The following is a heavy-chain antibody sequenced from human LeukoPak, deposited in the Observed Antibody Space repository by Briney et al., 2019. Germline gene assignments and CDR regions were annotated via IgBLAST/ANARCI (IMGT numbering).Heavy chain of an antibody. V-gene: IGHV3-23*01. CDR1: GFTFSTYTWA. CDR2: VSGGGSST. Sequence: PGGSLRLSCAASGFTFSTYTWAMTWVRQAPGKGLEWVSAVSGGGSSTFYTDSVKGRFTISRDNSKNTLYLQMNNLRAEDTAMYYCARSGIPNHWGTAYFDYWGQGTLVTVSS. D-gene: IGHD7-27*01. CDR3: ARSGIPNHWGTAYFDY. J-gene: IGHJ4*02.